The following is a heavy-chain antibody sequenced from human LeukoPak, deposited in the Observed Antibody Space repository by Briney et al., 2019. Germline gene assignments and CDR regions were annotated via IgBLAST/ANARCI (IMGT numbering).Heavy chain of an antibody. CDR2: VYYSGST. CDR3: ARERGRSYGSVPYYYYYMDV. D-gene: IGHD5-18*01. CDR1: GDSISSYY. J-gene: IGHJ6*03. V-gene: IGHV4-59*12. Sequence: PSETLSLTCTVSGDSISSYYWSWIRQPPGKGLEWIGYVYYSGSTNYNPSLKSRVTISVDTSKNQFSLKLSSVTAADTAVYYCARERGRSYGSVPYYYYYMDVWGKGTTVTVSS.